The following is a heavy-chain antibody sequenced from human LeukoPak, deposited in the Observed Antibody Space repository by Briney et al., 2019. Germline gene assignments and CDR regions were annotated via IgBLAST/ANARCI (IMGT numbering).Heavy chain of an antibody. CDR2: IYYSGST. J-gene: IGHJ4*02. V-gene: IGHV4-39*07. Sequence: SETLSLTCTVSGRSISISSYYWGWIRQPPGKGLEWIGRIYYSGSTYYNPCLKSRVAISVDTSKNQFSLRLSSVTAADTAFYYCARGVADSDTFYFDNWGQGTLVTVSS. CDR1: GRSISISSYY. D-gene: IGHD1-26*01. CDR3: ARGVADSDTFYFDN.